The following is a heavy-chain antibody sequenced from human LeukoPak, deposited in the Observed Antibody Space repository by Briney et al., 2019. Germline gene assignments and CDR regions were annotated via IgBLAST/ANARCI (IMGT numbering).Heavy chain of an antibody. Sequence: GGSLRLSCAASGFTFSDYYMSWIRQAPGKGLEWVSYISSSSSYTNYADSVKGRFTISRDNAKNSLYLQMNRLRAEDTAVYYCARDRVCSGGSCYSGFDYWGQGTLVTVSS. CDR1: GFTFSDYY. CDR3: ARDRVCSGGSCYSGFDY. CDR2: ISSSSSYT. V-gene: IGHV3-11*06. D-gene: IGHD2-15*01. J-gene: IGHJ4*02.